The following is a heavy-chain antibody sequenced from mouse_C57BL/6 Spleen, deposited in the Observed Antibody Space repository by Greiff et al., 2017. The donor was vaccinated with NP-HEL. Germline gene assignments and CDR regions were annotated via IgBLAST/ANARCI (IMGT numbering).Heavy chain of an antibody. J-gene: IGHJ4*01. Sequence: QVQLQQSGPELVKPGASVKISCKASGYAFSSSWMNWVKQRPGNGLEWIGRIYPGGGGTNYNGKFKGKATLTSHKSSSPDYMQLSSLTSDDSAIYYCARVFIISFYGKDYRGNATSVTVSS. CDR1: GYAFSSSW. CDR2: IYPGGGGT. D-gene: IGHD1-1*01. V-gene: IGHV1-82*01. CDR3: ARVFIISFYGKDY.